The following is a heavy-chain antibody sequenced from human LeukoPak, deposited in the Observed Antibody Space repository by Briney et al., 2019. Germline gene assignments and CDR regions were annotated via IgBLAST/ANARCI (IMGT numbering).Heavy chain of an antibody. CDR1: GGSISSGSYY. CDR3: ARDHVPGIAAAGTYNWFDP. CDR2: IYTSGST. V-gene: IGHV4-61*02. D-gene: IGHD6-13*01. J-gene: IGHJ5*02. Sequence: PSETLSLTCTVSGGSISSGSYYWSWIRQPAGKGLEWIGRIYTSGSTNYNPSLKSRVTISVDTSKNQFSLKLSSVTAADTAVYYCARDHVPGIAAAGTYNWFDPWGQGTLVTVSS.